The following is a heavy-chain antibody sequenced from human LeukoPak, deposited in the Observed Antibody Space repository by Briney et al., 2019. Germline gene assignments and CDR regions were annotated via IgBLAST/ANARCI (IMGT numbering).Heavy chain of an antibody. J-gene: IGHJ4*02. CDR1: GFIFRSYS. D-gene: IGHD6-13*01. Sequence: GGSLRLSCAASGFIFRSYSMNWVRQAPGKGLEGVSSISGSDNSAYFADSVKGRFPISRDNSKNTPSLQMNSLRAEDTAVYYCAKDRSAAAPYCFDYWGQGTLVTVSS. CDR2: ISGSDNSA. CDR3: AKDRSAAAPYCFDY. V-gene: IGHV3-23*01.